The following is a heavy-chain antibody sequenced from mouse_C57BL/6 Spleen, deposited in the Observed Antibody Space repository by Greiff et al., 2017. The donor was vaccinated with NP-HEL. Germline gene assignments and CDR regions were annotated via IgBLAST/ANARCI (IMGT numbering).Heavy chain of an antibody. J-gene: IGHJ2*01. CDR1: GFSLTSYG. CDR2: IWRGGST. V-gene: IGHV2-5*01. CDR3: AKPHRDSSGYVYFDY. D-gene: IGHD3-2*02. Sequence: QVQLQQSGPGLVQPSQSLSITCTVSGFSLTSYGVHWVRQSPGKGLEWLGVIWRGGSTDYNAAFMSRLSITKDNSKSQVFFKMNSLQADDTAIYYCAKPHRDSSGYVYFDYWGQGTTLTVSS.